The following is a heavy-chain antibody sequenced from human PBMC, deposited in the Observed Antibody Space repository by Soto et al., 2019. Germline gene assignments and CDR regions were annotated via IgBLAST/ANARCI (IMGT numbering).Heavy chain of an antibody. V-gene: IGHV4-59*12. CDR1: GTSFTTYY. CDR2: IYHSGST. D-gene: IGHD2-2*01. Sequence: SETLSLTCSVSGTSFTTYYWSWIRQSPGKGLEWIGYIYHSGSTYYNPSLKSRVTISVDRSKNQFSLKLSSVTAADTAVYYCARVPDRWGQGTLVTSPQ. J-gene: IGHJ5*02. CDR3: ARVPDR.